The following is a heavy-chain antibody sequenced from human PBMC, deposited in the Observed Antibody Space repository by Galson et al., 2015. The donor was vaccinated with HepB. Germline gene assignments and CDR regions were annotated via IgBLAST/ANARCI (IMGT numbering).Heavy chain of an antibody. Sequence: SLRLSCAASGFTFSSYGMHWVRQAPGKGLEWVAVISYDGSNKYYADSVKGRFTISRDNSKNTLYLQMNSLRAEDTAVYYCAKDLSGYYGLNWFDPWGQGTLVTVSS. D-gene: IGHD3-9*01. CDR1: GFTFSSYG. CDR3: AKDLSGYYGLNWFDP. J-gene: IGHJ5*02. V-gene: IGHV3-30*18. CDR2: ISYDGSNK.